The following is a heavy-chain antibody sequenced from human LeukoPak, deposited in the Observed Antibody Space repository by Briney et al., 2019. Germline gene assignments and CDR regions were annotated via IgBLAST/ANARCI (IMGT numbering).Heavy chain of an antibody. D-gene: IGHD3-22*01. CDR2: INPSGGST. V-gene: IGHV1-46*01. J-gene: IGHJ4*02. Sequence: ASVKVSCKASGYTFTSYYMHWVRQAPGQGLEWMGIINPSGGSTSYAQKFQGRVTMTRDTSTSTVYMELSSLRSEDTAVYYCAKEYYYDSSGHGSVDYRGQGTLVTVSS. CDR3: AKEYYYDSSGHGSVDY. CDR1: GYTFTSYY.